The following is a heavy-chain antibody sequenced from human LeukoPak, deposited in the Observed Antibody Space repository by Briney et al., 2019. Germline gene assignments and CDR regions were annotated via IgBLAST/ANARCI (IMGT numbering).Heavy chain of an antibody. CDR3: AIRRITIFGVYY. D-gene: IGHD3-3*01. J-gene: IGHJ4*02. V-gene: IGHV3-23*01. Sequence: PGGSLRLSCAAFGFTFSSYAMSWVRQAPGKGLEWVSAISGSGGSTYYADSVKGRFTISRDNSKNTLYLQMNSLRAEDTAVYYCAIRRITIFGVYYWGQGTLVTVSS. CDR2: ISGSGGST. CDR1: GFTFSSYA.